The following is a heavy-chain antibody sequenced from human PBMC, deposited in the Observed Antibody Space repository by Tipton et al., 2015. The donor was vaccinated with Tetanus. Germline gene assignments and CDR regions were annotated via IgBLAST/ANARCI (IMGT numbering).Heavy chain of an antibody. CDR1: GGTFSSYA. CDR3: AREHYYDSSGYNYYYYGMDV. Sequence: QSGAEVKKPGSSVKVSCKASGGTFSSYAISWVRQAPGQGLEWMGGIIPIFGTANYAQKFQGRVTITADKSTSTAYMELSSLRSGDTAVYYCAREHYYDSSGYNYYYYGMDVWGQGTTVTVSS. V-gene: IGHV1-69*06. CDR2: IIPIFGTA. D-gene: IGHD3-22*01. J-gene: IGHJ6*02.